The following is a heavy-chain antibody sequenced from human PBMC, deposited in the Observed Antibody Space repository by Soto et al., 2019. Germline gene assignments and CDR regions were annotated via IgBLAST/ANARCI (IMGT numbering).Heavy chain of an antibody. D-gene: IGHD3-3*01. CDR2: ISAGNGAT. J-gene: IGHJ5*02. CDR1: GYTFTIYT. CDR3: AREAWSGYYVDP. V-gene: IGHV1-3*01. Sequence: ASVKVSCKASGYTFTIYTIHWVRQAPGQSLEWMGWISAGNGATKYSQNFQGRVTITRDTSATTSYMELSSLRPEDTAVYYCAREAWSGYYVDPWGQGTLVTVSS.